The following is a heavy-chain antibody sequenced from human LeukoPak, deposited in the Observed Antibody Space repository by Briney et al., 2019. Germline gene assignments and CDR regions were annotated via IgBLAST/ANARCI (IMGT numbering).Heavy chain of an antibody. Sequence: PSETLSLTCTVSGGSISSSTYYWGWIRQPPGKGLEWIGNIYYSGTTYYSPSLKSRVTISVDTSKNLFSLNLSSVTAADTAVYYCARTILEMAAGGIYYYYYMDVWGTGTTVTVSS. CDR1: GGSISSSTYY. CDR3: ARTILEMAAGGIYYYYYMDV. J-gene: IGHJ6*03. V-gene: IGHV4-39*07. D-gene: IGHD6-13*01. CDR2: IYYSGTT.